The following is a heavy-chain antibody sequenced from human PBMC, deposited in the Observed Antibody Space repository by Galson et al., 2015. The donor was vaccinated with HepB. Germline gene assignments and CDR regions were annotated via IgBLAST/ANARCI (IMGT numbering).Heavy chain of an antibody. J-gene: IGHJ6*03. Sequence: SVKVSCKASGGTFNTYGITWVRQAPGQGLVWMGGAIPIFGAPKYAQKFRGRVTFTADDLTNTAYMELSSLRSDDTAVYYCARVRFQLPVYFFFFDVWGKGTTVTVSS. CDR2: AIPIFGAP. V-gene: IGHV1-69*13. CDR1: GGTFNTYG. CDR3: ARVRFQLPVYFFFFDV. D-gene: IGHD2-2*01.